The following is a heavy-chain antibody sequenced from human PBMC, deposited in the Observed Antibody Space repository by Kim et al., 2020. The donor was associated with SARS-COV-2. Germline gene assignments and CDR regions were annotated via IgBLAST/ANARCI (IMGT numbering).Heavy chain of an antibody. CDR3: ARNGKRIAGMRYFSYQKAMDV. Sequence: ASVKVSSKTSGYTFTSYGISWVRQVPGQGLEWMGWINTDTDNTKYAQSFQGRISVTTVTSTTTAYMELRSLRPDDTAVYFCARNGKRIAGMRYFSYQKAMDVWGPGTTVIVSS. CDR2: INTDTDNT. D-gene: IGHD6-6*01. V-gene: IGHV1-18*01. J-gene: IGHJ6*02. CDR1: GYTFTSYG.